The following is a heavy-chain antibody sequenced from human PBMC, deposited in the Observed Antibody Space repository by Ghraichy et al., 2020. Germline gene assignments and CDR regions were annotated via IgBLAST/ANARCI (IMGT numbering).Heavy chain of an antibody. J-gene: IGHJ4*02. CDR2: IKHDGSEK. Sequence: GGSLRLSCAASGFTFSNDWMSWVRQAPGKGPEWVANIKHDGSEKYYVDSVKGRFTISRDNAKNSLYLQMNSLRAEDTAVYYCARDNRGKSRDYWGQGTLVTVSS. V-gene: IGHV3-7*01. CDR1: GFTFSNDW. CDR3: ARDNRGKSRDY. D-gene: IGHD4-23*01.